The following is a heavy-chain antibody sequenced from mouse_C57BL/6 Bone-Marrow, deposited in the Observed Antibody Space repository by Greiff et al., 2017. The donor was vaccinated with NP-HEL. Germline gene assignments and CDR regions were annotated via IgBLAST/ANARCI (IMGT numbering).Heavy chain of an antibody. Sequence: VQLQQSGAELVRPGASVTLSCKASGYTFTDYEMHWVKQTPVHGLEWIGAIDPETGGTAYNQKFKGKAILTADNSSSTAYMELRSLTSEDSAVYYCTRATYYYGSSYPFAYWGQGTLVTVSA. J-gene: IGHJ3*01. CDR3: TRATYYYGSSYPFAY. V-gene: IGHV1-15*01. CDR1: GYTFTDYE. D-gene: IGHD1-1*01. CDR2: IDPETGGT.